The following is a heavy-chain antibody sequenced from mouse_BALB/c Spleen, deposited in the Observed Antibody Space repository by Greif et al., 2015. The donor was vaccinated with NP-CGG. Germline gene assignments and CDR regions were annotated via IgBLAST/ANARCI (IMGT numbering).Heavy chain of an antibody. J-gene: IGHJ2*01. Sequence: EVHLVESGGGLVKPGGSLKLSCAASGFTFSSYAMSWVRQTPERRLEWVASISSGGSTYYPDSVKGRFTISRDNARNILYLQMSSLRSEDTAMYYCAREGNLLPFDYWGQGTTLTVSS. CDR1: GFTFSSYA. CDR2: ISSGGST. D-gene: IGHD1-1*01. CDR3: AREGNLLPFDY. V-gene: IGHV5-6-5*01.